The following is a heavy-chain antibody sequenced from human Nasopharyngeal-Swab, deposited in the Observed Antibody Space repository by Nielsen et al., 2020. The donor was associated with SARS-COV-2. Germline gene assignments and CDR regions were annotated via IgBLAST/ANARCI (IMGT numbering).Heavy chain of an antibody. V-gene: IGHV3-48*01. CDR2: ISSSSSSI. CDR3: ARGVETIHH. CDR1: GFTFSSYS. Sequence: GESLKISCAASGFTFSSYSMNWVRQAPGKGLEWVSKISSSSSSIYYADSVKGRFTISRDNAKNSLYLQMNSLRAEDTAVYYCARGVETIHHWGQGSLVTVSS. J-gene: IGHJ1*01. D-gene: IGHD5-24*01.